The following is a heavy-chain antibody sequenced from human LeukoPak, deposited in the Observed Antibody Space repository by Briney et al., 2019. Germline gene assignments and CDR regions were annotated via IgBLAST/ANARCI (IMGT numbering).Heavy chain of an antibody. CDR2: ISSSSSTI. Sequence: GGSLRLSCAASGFTFSSYSMNWVRQAPGKGLEWVSYISSSSSTIYYADSVKGRFTISRDNAKNSLYLQMNSLRAKDTAVYYCVCIAARPDAFDIWGQGTMVTVSS. V-gene: IGHV3-48*01. CDR1: GFTFSSYS. J-gene: IGHJ3*02. CDR3: VCIAARPDAFDI. D-gene: IGHD6-6*01.